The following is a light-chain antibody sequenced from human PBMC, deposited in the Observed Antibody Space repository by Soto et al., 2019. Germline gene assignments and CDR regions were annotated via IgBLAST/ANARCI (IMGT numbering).Light chain of an antibody. Sequence: QSVLTQPASVSGAPGQAITISCTGARTDVDGYDYVSWYQQRPGQARKLMIYAVNNRPSGVSYRFSGSKSGDTASLTISGLQAEDDADYYCSSYTSSAPFYVFGTGTKVTVL. CDR2: AVN. V-gene: IGLV2-14*03. CDR1: RTDVDGYDY. CDR3: SSYTSSAPFYV. J-gene: IGLJ1*01.